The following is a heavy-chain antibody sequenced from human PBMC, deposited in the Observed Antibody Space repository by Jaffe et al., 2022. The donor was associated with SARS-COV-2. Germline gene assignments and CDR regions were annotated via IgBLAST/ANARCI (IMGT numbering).Heavy chain of an antibody. Sequence: EVHLVESGGHLVQPGGSLRLSCAASGFTFSSYAMSWVRQAPGKGPEWVSGTDPTGTDTYYADSVRGRFTISRDNSKNTLYLQMNSLKVEDTAVYYCAKYGSGSYDWGQGTLVTVSS. V-gene: IGHV3-23*05. CDR2: TDPTGTDT. D-gene: IGHD3-10*01. CDR3: AKYGSGSYD. CDR1: GFTFSSYA. J-gene: IGHJ4*02.